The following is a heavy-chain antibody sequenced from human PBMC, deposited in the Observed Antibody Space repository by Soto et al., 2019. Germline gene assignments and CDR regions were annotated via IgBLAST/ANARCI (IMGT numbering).Heavy chain of an antibody. Sequence: PGGSLRLSCAASGFNFRIYAVHWVRQAPGKGLEWVAVISFDGSDKHYADSVKGRFTISRDNSKNTLYVQMDSLRGDDTAVYYCARGRYCSGTACYTDYYFGMDVWGQGTTVTVSS. V-gene: IGHV3-30-3*01. CDR2: ISFDGSDK. J-gene: IGHJ6*02. CDR1: GFNFRIYA. D-gene: IGHD2-2*02. CDR3: ARGRYCSGTACYTDYYFGMDV.